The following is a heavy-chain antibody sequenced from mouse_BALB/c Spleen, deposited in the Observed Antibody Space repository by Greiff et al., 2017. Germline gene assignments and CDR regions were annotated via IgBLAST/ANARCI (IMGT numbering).Heavy chain of an antibody. V-gene: IGHV1S22*01. J-gene: IGHJ4*01. CDR1: GYTFTSYW. CDR2: IYPGSGST. Sequence: LQQPGSELVRPGASVKLSCKASGYTFTSYWMHWVKQRPGQGLEWIGNIYPGSGSTNYDEKFKSKATLTVDTSSSTAYMQLSSLTSEDSAVYYGTSRVITRGNYYAMDYWGQGTSVTVAS. D-gene: IGHD2-4*01. CDR3: TSRVITRGNYYAMDY.